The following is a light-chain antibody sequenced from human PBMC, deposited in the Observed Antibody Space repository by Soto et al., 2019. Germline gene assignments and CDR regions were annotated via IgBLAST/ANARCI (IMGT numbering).Light chain of an antibody. CDR1: QSVSSAL. J-gene: IGKJ4*01. CDR3: QHYETSPLT. Sequence: EIVLTQSPDTLSLSPGERATLSCRASQSVSSALLAWYQQKPGQPPRLLIYRASTRATGIPDRSTVSGSGTDFTLTISRREPGDCAVYYCQHYETSPLTFGGGTNVEIK. CDR2: RAS. V-gene: IGKV3-20*01.